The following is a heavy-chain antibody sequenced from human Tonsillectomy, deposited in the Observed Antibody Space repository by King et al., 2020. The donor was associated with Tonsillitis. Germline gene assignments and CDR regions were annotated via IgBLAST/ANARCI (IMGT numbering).Heavy chain of an antibody. V-gene: IGHV3-7*01. CDR3: ARVSSSGPNFQH. CDR1: GFTFSSYC. Sequence: QLVQSGGGLVQPGGSLRLSCAASGFTFSSYCMSWVRQAPGKGLEWWANIKQDGTEKYYVDSVEGRFTISTDNAKNSLYLQMNSLRAEDTAVYYCARVSSSGPNFQHWGQGALVTVSS. D-gene: IGHD6-25*01. J-gene: IGHJ1*01. CDR2: IKQDGTEK.